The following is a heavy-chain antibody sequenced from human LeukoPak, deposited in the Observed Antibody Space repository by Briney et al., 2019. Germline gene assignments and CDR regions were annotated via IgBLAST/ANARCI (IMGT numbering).Heavy chain of an antibody. J-gene: IGHJ4*02. CDR1: GYTFTSYD. Sequence: GASVKVSCKASGYTFTSYDINWVRQATGQGLEWMGWMNPNSGNTGYAQKFQGRVTMTRNTSISTAYMELSSLRSEDTAAYYCARDFGYYGSGSYSSSGYWGQGTLVTVSS. D-gene: IGHD3-10*01. CDR2: MNPNSGNT. V-gene: IGHV1-8*01. CDR3: ARDFGYYGSGSYSSSGY.